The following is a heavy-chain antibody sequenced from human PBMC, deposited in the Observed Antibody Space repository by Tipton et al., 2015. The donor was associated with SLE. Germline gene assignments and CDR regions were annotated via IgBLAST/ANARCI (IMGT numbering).Heavy chain of an antibody. V-gene: IGHV4-31*03. CDR3: AREVITITDSDAFDI. CDR2: IFHKGST. D-gene: IGHD2-21*01. J-gene: IGHJ3*02. CDR1: GVSISTGGHY. Sequence: TLSLTCTVSGVSISTGGHYRSWVRQHPGKGLEFIGYIFHKGSTLYNPSLKSRVSMSVDTSKNQFFMRLSSATAADTAVYYCAREVITITDSDAFDIWGQGTMVTVSS.